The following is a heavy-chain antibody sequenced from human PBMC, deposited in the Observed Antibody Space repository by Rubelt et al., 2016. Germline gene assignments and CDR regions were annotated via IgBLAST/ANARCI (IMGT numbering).Heavy chain of an antibody. J-gene: IGHJ4*02. CDR3: AHSEYTYGRFDY. CDR2: IYWDDDK. Sequence: QITLKESGPTLVKPTQTLTLTCTFSGFSLSNSGVGVGWIRQPPGKALEWLALIYWDDDKRYSQSLKSRFTITKDTSKNQVVLTMTNMDPVDTATYYGAHSEYTYGRFDYWGQGTLVTVSS. D-gene: IGHD5-18*01. V-gene: IGHV2-5*02. CDR1: GFSLSNSGVG.